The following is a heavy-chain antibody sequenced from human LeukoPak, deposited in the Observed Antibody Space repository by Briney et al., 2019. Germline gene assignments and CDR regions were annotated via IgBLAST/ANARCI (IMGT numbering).Heavy chain of an antibody. CDR1: GYSFTSYW. CDR2: IYPGDSDT. CDR3: ARQQNGARYDSSGLSRSAFDI. Sequence: GESLKISCKGSGYSFTSYWIGWVRQMPGKGLDWMGTIYPGDSDTRYSPSFQGQVTISADKSIITAYLQWSSLKASDTAMYYCARQQNGARYDSSGLSRSAFDIWGQGTMVTVSS. D-gene: IGHD3-22*01. J-gene: IGHJ3*02. V-gene: IGHV5-51*01.